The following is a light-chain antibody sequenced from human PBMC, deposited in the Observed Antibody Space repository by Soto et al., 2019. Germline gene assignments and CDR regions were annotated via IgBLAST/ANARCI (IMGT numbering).Light chain of an antibody. V-gene: IGKV1-5*01. CDR3: QQYHALWT. CDR2: DAS. J-gene: IGKJ1*01. CDR1: QIINSW. Sequence: DIQITLSPTNLSEYEGYRVTISCRASQIINSWFAWYQQKPGKAPNLLIYDASNLESGVPSRFSGSGSGTEFTLTITILQPGDFATYYGQQYHALWTFGEGTKVDLK.